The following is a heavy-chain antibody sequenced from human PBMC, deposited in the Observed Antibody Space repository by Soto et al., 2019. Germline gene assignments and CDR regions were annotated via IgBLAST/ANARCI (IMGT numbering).Heavy chain of an antibody. Sequence: PGGSPRLSCAASGFTFNSYAMSWVRQAPGKGLEWVSAISGSGGSTYYADSVKGRFTISRDNSKNTLYLQMNSLRAEDTAVYYCAKDLGRWLDYFDYWGQGTLVTVSS. J-gene: IGHJ4*02. CDR3: AKDLGRWLDYFDY. D-gene: IGHD6-19*01. CDR1: GFTFNSYA. V-gene: IGHV3-23*01. CDR2: ISGSGGST.